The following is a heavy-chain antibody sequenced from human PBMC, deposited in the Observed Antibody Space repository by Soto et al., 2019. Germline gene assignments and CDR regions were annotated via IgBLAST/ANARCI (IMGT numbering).Heavy chain of an antibody. CDR3: ARTDSYYYGMDV. Sequence: QVTLKEPDPVLVKPTETLTLTCTVPGFSLSNARMGVSWIRQPPGKALEWLAHIFSNDEKSYSTSLKSRLTTXKXXPNSQVALTMTNMDPVDTGTYYCARTDSYYYGMDVWGQGTTVTVSS. CDR1: GFSLSNARMG. V-gene: IGHV2-26*01. CDR2: IFSNDEK. J-gene: IGHJ6*02.